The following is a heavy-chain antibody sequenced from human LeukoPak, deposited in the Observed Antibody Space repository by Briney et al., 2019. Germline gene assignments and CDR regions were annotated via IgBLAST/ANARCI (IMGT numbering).Heavy chain of an antibody. V-gene: IGHV3-30*18. CDR3: AKVPCSGGSCYLDY. Sequence: GGSLRLSCAASGFTFSSYGMHWVRQAPGKGLEWVAVISYDGSNKYYADSVKGRFTISRDNSKNTLYLQMNSLRAEDTAVYYCAKVPCSGGSCYLDYRGQGTLVTVSS. D-gene: IGHD2-15*01. CDR1: GFTFSSYG. CDR2: ISYDGSNK. J-gene: IGHJ4*02.